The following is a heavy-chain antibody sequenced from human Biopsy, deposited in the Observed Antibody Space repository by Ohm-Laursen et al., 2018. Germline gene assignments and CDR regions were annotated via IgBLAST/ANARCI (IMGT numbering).Heavy chain of an antibody. J-gene: IGHJ2*01. V-gene: IGHV4-59*08. CDR2: IYYTGRT. D-gene: IGHD1-26*01. Sequence: SDTLSLTCTGSGGSISSYYWSWIRQPPGKGLEWFGYIYYTGRTNYTPSLKSRVTISVETSMTPLSLRLTSVTAADTAVYYCARHAPSYSGSYWRYFDLWGRGTLVTVSS. CDR3: ARHAPSYSGSYWRYFDL. CDR1: GGSISSYY.